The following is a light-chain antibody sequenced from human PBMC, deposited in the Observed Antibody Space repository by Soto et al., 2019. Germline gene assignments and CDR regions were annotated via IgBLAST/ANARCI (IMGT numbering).Light chain of an antibody. Sequence: EIVMTQSPATLSVSPGERATLSCRASQSVSSNLAWYQQKPGQAPRLLIYDASNRATGIQARFSGSGSGTEFTLTISSLQPEDFAVYYCKQYNNWPVTFGQGTRLEIK. CDR1: QSVSSN. V-gene: IGKV3D-15*01. CDR3: KQYNNWPVT. CDR2: DAS. J-gene: IGKJ5*01.